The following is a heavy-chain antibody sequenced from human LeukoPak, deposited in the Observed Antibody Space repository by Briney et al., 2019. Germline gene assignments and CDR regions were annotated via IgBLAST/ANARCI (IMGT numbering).Heavy chain of an antibody. CDR3: ARSYCSSTSCYSDY. D-gene: IGHD2-2*01. J-gene: IGHJ4*02. V-gene: IGHV1-69*02. CDR2: IIPILGVA. CDR1: GGTFSSYT. Sequence: SVKVSCKASGGTFSSYTISWVRQAPGQGLEWMGRIIPILGVANYAQKFQGRVTITADKSTSTAYMELSSLRSEDTAVYYCARSYCSSTSCYSDYWGQGTLVTVSS.